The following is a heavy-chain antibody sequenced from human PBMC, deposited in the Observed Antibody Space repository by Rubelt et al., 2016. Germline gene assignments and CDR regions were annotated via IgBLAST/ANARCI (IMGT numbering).Heavy chain of an antibody. V-gene: IGHV3-23*01. CDR1: GFTFTTYA. CDR2: LITTVGTN. D-gene: IGHD2-21*01. CDR3: ARERGKVIARYDAFDI. J-gene: IGHJ3*02. Sequence: EVQLLESGGGLVQPGGSLRLSCATSGFTFTTYAMSWVPPAPGNGLACVSALITTVGTNYYADCVPGRFTISRYTSTNTWYLQMNSLRAEDTAIFYCARERGKVIARYDAFDIWGQGTMVTVSS.